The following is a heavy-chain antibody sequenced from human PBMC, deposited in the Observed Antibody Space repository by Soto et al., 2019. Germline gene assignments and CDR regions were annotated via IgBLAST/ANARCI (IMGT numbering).Heavy chain of an antibody. CDR1: GFTFSSYA. D-gene: IGHD6-13*01. CDR2: ISGSGGST. Sequence: GGSLRLSCAASGFTFSSYAMSWVRQAPGKGLEWVSAISGSGGSTYYADSVKGRFTISRDNSKNTLYLQMNSLRAEDTDVYYCASHYSISWHDEDYYGMDVWGQGTTVTVSS. CDR3: ASHYSISWHDEDYYGMDV. V-gene: IGHV3-23*01. J-gene: IGHJ6*02.